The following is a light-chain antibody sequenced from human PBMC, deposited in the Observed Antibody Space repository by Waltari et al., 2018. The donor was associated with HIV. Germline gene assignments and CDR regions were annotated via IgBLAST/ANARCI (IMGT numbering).Light chain of an antibody. CDR2: EVS. V-gene: IGLV2-14*01. CDR1: SSDVGVYDY. J-gene: IGLJ3*02. Sequence: QSALTQHASVSGSPAQSITISCTGTSSDVGVYDYVSWYQQHPGKAPKLMLFEVSSRPSGVSSRFSGSKSGNTASLTISGLRAEDEADYYCSSYTTSSTLVVFGGGTRLTVL. CDR3: SSYTTSSTLVV.